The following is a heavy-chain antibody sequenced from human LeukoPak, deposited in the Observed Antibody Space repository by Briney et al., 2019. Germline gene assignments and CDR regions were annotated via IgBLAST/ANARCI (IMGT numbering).Heavy chain of an antibody. CDR3: ARRAGSSWNKRVYYYYMDV. CDR1: GGSISSYY. D-gene: IGHD6-13*01. Sequence: PSETLSLTCTVSGGSISSYYWSWIRQPPGKGLEWIGYIYYSGSTNYNPSLKSRVTISVDTSKNQFSLKLSSVTAADTAVYYCARRAGSSWNKRVYYYYMDVWGKGTTATVSS. V-gene: IGHV4-59*08. CDR2: IYYSGST. J-gene: IGHJ6*03.